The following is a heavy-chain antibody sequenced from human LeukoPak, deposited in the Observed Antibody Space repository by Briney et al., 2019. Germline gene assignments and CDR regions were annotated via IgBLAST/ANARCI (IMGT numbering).Heavy chain of an antibody. D-gene: IGHD2-2*01. Sequence: ASVKVSCKASGYTFANYGITWVRQAPGQGLEWMGWITADNGNTNYGQRLQGRVTMTTDTSTNTAYMELRSLRPDDTAVYYCARACTSTSCHENNWFDPWGQGTLVTVSS. J-gene: IGHJ5*02. CDR1: GYTFANYG. CDR3: ARACTSTSCHENNWFDP. CDR2: ITADNGNT. V-gene: IGHV1-18*01.